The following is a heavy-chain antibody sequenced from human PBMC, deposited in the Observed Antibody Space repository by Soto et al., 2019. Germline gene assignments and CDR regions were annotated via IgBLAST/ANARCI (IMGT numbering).Heavy chain of an antibody. J-gene: IGHJ2*01. CDR3: VRHATDHRGNAEDWYFDL. V-gene: IGHV4-59*08. D-gene: IGHD2-15*01. CDR2: MSNSGST. Sequence: QVQLQESGPGLVRPSETLSLTCTVSGASISSYYWTWVRQPPGKGLEGIGYMSNSGSTNYNPSFKSRVTMSVDTSKNQFSLKLSSVTAADTAVYYCVRHATDHRGNAEDWYFDLWGRGTLVTVSS. CDR1: GASISSYY.